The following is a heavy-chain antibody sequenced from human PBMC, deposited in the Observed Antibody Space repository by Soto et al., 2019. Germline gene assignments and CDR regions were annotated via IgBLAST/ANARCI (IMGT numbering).Heavy chain of an antibody. CDR2: ISYDGSNK. J-gene: IGHJ5*02. CDR1: GFTFSSYA. V-gene: IGHV3-30-3*01. CDR3: AREALLAATPWFDP. D-gene: IGHD6-13*01. Sequence: TGGSLRLSCAASGFTFSSYAMHWVRQAPGKGLEWVAVISYDGSNKYYADSVKGRFTISRDNSKNTLYLQMNSLRAEDTAVYYCAREALLAATPWFDPWGQGTLVTVSS.